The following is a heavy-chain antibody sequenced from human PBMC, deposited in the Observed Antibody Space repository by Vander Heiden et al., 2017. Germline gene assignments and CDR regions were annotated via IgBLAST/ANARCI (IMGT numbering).Heavy chain of an antibody. J-gene: IGHJ4*02. Sequence: FSSYSMNWVRQAPGKGLEWVSSISSSSSYIYYADSVKGRFTISRDNAKNSLYLQMNSLRAEDTAVYYCARSYYDFWSGYHNFNFRYFDYWCQGTLVTVSS. D-gene: IGHD3-3*01. V-gene: IGHV3-21*01. CDR1: FSSYS. CDR3: ARSYYDFWSGYHNFNFRYFDY. CDR2: ISSSSSYI.